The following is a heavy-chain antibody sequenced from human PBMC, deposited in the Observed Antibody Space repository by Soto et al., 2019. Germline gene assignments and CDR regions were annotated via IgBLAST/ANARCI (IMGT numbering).Heavy chain of an antibody. V-gene: IGHV3-48*01. D-gene: IGHD2-2*01. J-gene: IGHJ6*02. CDR2: ISSSSSTI. CDR1: GFTFSSYS. CDR3: ARAPGCSSTSCYYGMDV. Sequence: EVQLVESGGGLVQPGGSLRLSCAASGFTFSSYSMNWVRQAPGKGLEWVSYISSSSSTIYYADSVKGRFTISRDNAKNSLYLQMNSLRAEDTAVYYCARAPGCSSTSCYYGMDVWGQGTTVTVSS.